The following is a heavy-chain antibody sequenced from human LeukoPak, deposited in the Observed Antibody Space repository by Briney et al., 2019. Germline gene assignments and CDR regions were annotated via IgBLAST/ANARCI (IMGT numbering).Heavy chain of an antibody. D-gene: IGHD3-10*01. CDR3: ARGFLNAFDI. CDR2: IRYDGSNK. CDR1: GFTFSSYG. Sequence: PGGSLRLSCAASGFTFSSYGMHWVRQAPGKGLEWVAFIRYDGSNKYYADSVKGRFTISRDNAKNSLYLQMNSLRAEDTAVYYCARGFLNAFDIWGQGTMVTVSS. V-gene: IGHV3-30*02. J-gene: IGHJ3*02.